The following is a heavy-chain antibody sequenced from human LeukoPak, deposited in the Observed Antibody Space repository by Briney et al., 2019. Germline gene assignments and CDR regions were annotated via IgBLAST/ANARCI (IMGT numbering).Heavy chain of an antibody. D-gene: IGHD6-19*01. CDR2: INHSGST. V-gene: IGHV4-34*01. J-gene: IGHJ4*02. CDR3: ARGGYSSGRKKGTIDY. Sequence: SETLSLTCAVDGGSFSVYYWSWIRQPPGKWLEWVGEINHSGSTNYNPSLKSRVTISLNTSKNQFSLKLSSVTAADTAVYYCARGGYSSGRKKGTIDYWGQGTLVTVSS. CDR1: GGSFSVYY.